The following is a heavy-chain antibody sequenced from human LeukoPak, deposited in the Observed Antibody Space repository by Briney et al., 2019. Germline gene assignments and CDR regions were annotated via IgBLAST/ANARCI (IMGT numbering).Heavy chain of an antibody. CDR3: ARDRLGYYGSGSYQFDP. Sequence: ASVTVSCKASGGTFSSYATSWVRQAPGQGLEWMGGIIPIFGTANYAQKFQGRVTITADKSTSTAYMELSSLRSEDTAVYYCARDRLGYYGSGSYQFDPWGQGTLVTVSS. V-gene: IGHV1-69*06. D-gene: IGHD3-10*01. CDR2: IIPIFGTA. J-gene: IGHJ5*02. CDR1: GGTFSSYA.